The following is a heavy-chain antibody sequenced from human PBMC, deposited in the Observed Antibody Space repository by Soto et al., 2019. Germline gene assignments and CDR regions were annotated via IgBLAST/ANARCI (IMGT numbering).Heavy chain of an antibody. J-gene: IGHJ3*02. CDR3: ARDLNYYGSGSRAGYDAFDI. CDR2: IIPIFGTS. Sequence: QVQLVQSGAEVKKPGSSVKVSCKASGGTFSSYAISWVRQAPGQGLEWMGGIIPIFGTSNYAQKFQGRVTITADESTRTAYMELSSLRSEDTAVYYCARDLNYYGSGSRAGYDAFDIWGQGTMVTVSS. D-gene: IGHD3-10*01. CDR1: GGTFSSYA. V-gene: IGHV1-69*01.